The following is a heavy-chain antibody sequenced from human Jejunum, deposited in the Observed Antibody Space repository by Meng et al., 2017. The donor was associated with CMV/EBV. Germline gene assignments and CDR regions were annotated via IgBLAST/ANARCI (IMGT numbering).Heavy chain of an antibody. J-gene: IGHJ4*02. CDR1: GYTFTSYD. CDR2: FVNNVDT. D-gene: IGHD3-10*01. Sequence: QGQLVQSGAEVKKPGASVKVSRKASGYTFTSYDINWVRQATGQGLEWLGWFVNNVDTYSAQKFQGRVTMTTDTHTSTAFMELRSLRSDDTAVYYCARGTPGRSYSDYWGQGTLVTVSS. V-gene: IGHV1-18*01. CDR3: ARGTPGRSYSDY.